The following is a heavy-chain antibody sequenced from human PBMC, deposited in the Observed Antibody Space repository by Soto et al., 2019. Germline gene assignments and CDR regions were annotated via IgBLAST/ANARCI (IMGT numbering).Heavy chain of an antibody. Sequence: SQTLSLTCAISGDSVSSNSAAWNWIRQSPSRGLEWLGRTYYRSKWYNDYAVSVKSRITINPDTSKNQFSLQLNSVTPEDTAVYYCARAGLLWFGEFPTAFDYWGQGTLVTVSS. J-gene: IGHJ4*02. CDR3: ARAGLLWFGEFPTAFDY. V-gene: IGHV6-1*01. CDR1: GDSVSSNSAA. CDR2: TYYRSKWYN. D-gene: IGHD3-10*01.